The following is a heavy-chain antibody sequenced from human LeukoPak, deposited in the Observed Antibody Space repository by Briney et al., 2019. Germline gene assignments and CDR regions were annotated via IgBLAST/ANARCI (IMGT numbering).Heavy chain of an antibody. CDR2: INPNSGGT. J-gene: IGHJ5*02. D-gene: IGHD5-24*01. CDR3: ARVEMATIISRWFDP. Sequence: GASVKVSCKASGYTFTSYGISWVRQAPGQGLEWMGWINPNSGGTNYAQKFQGRVTMSRDTSISTAYMELSRLRSDDTAVYYCARVEMATIISRWFDPWGQGTLVTVSS. V-gene: IGHV1-2*02. CDR1: GYTFTSYG.